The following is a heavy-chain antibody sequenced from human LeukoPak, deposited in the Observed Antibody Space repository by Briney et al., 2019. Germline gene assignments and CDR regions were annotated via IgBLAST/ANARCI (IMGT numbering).Heavy chain of an antibody. CDR1: GFPLSKYA. V-gene: IGHV3-23*01. CDR3: ATYRQVLLPFES. D-gene: IGHD2-8*02. CDR2: ISTSGNT. Sequence: GGSLRLSCIGSGFPLSKYAMNWVRQAPGKGLEWVSLISTSGNTHYADSVKGRFVISRDNSKSTLSLQMNSLRAEDTAIYYCATYRQVLLPFESWGQGTLVTVSS. J-gene: IGHJ4*02.